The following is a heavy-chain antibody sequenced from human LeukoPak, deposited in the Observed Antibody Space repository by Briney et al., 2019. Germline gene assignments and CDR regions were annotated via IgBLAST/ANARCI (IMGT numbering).Heavy chain of an antibody. D-gene: IGHD6-19*01. J-gene: IGHJ4*02. CDR2: IYTTGST. V-gene: IGHV4-4*07. CDR1: GGSISGYY. Sequence: SETLSLTCTVSGGSISGYYWTCIWQPPGKGLEWSCRIYTTGSTSYNPSLKSRVIMSVDKSKNQFSLKLSSVTAADTAVYYCARSRGGYSSGWYRGYFDYWGQGTLVTVSS. CDR3: ARSRGGYSSGWYRGYFDY.